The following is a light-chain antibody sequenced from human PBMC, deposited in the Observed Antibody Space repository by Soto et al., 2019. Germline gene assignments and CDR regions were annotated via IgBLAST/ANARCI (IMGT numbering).Light chain of an antibody. CDR3: QQRASWPYT. CDR2: DAS. Sequence: EIVLTQSPDTLSWSPGEGATLSCRYSHDVSLSLVWYRQRPGQSPRLLIHDASNRATGISARFSGSGSGTDFTLTIGSLEPEESALYYCQQRASWPYTSGQGTKVEIK. J-gene: IGKJ2*01. CDR1: HDVSLS. V-gene: IGKV3-11*01.